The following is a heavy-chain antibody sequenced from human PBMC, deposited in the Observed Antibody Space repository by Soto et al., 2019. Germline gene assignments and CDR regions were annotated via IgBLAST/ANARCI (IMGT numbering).Heavy chain of an antibody. CDR3: ARDRVRGYYYDSSGSNGAY. CDR2: VIPIFGTG. CDR1: GGTFSSYA. Sequence: QVQLVQSGAEVKKPGSSVKVSCKASGGTFSSYAISWVRQAPGQGLGWMGGVIPIFGTGNYAQKFQGRVTIPADESTSTAYLERSSLRSEDTAVYYCARDRVRGYYYDSSGSNGAYWGQGTLVTVST. D-gene: IGHD3-22*01. V-gene: IGHV1-69*01. J-gene: IGHJ4*02.